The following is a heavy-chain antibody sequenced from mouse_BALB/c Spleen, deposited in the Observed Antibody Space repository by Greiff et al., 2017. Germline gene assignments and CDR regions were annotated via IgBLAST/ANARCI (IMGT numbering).Heavy chain of an antibody. Sequence: VKLQESAAELARPGASVKMSCKASGYTFTSYTMHWVTQRPGQGLEWIGYINPSSGYTEYNQKFKDKTTLTADKSSSTAYMQLSSLTSEDSAVYYCARVGFCYAMDYWGQGTSVTVSA. CDR3: ARVGFCYAMDY. CDR2: INPSSGYT. J-gene: IGHJ4*01. D-gene: IGHD4-1*01. CDR1: GYTFTSYT. V-gene: IGHV1-4*02.